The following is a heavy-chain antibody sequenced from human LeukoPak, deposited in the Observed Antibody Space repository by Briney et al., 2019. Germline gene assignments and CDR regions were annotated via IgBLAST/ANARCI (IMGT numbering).Heavy chain of an antibody. CDR1: GYTFTGYY. Sequence: GASVTVSCKASGYTFTGYYMHWVRQAPGQGLEWMGRINPNSYGTNYAQKSQGRVTMTSDTSNSTAYMELDRLRSDAPAAYYCARDRVVVVPGVTKSGRFYPWGQGTLVTVSS. V-gene: IGHV1-2*06. CDR2: INPNSYGT. CDR3: ARDRVVVVPGVTKSGRFYP. J-gene: IGHJ5*02. D-gene: IGHD2-2*01.